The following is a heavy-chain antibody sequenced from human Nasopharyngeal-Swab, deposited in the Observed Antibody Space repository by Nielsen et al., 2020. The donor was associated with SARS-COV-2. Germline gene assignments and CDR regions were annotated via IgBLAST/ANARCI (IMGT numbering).Heavy chain of an antibody. CDR2: INPNSGGT. J-gene: IGHJ5*02. Sequence: ASVKVSCKASGYTFTGYYMHWVRQAPGQGLEWMGWINPNSGGTNYAQKFQGRVTMTRDTSTDTAYMELSSLRSEDTAVYYCATSAPYCSSTSCSYWFDPWGQGTLVTVSS. CDR1: GYTFTGYY. D-gene: IGHD2-2*01. V-gene: IGHV1-2*02. CDR3: ATSAPYCSSTSCSYWFDP.